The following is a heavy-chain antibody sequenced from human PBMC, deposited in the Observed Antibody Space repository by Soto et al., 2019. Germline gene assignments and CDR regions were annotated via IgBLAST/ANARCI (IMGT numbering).Heavy chain of an antibody. CDR3: ARDGLSSSTAFDS. Sequence: GESLKISCKDSGYSFTSYWIGWVRQLPGKGLEWMGIIYPGDSDTNYSPSFQGQVTISADKSISTAYLQWSSLKASDTAMYYCARDGLSSSTAFDSWGKETLVTVSS. V-gene: IGHV5-51*01. CDR1: GYSFTSYW. D-gene: IGHD2-2*01. CDR2: IYPGDSDT. J-gene: IGHJ4*02.